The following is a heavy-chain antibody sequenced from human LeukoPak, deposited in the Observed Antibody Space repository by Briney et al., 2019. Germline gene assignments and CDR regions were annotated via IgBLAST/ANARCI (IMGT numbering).Heavy chain of an antibody. CDR1: GFTFSSYS. D-gene: IGHD3-22*01. V-gene: IGHV3-23*01. Sequence: PGGSLRLSCAASGFTFSSYSMTWVRQAPGKGLEWVSTINDKGDNTYYADSVKGRFTVSRDNSKNTLYLQMNSLRVEDTAVYYCGSGSIKLVDYWGQGTLVTVSS. CDR3: GSGSIKLVDY. CDR2: INDKGDNT. J-gene: IGHJ4*02.